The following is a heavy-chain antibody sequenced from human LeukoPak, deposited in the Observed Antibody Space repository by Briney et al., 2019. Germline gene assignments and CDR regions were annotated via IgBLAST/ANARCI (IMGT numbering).Heavy chain of an antibody. CDR2: IYSGGST. CDR1: GFTFSSYA. D-gene: IGHD6-19*01. CDR3: ARSSRAVAGLDY. V-gene: IGHV3-66*01. Sequence: GGSLRLSCAASGFTFSSYAMTWVRQAPGKGLEWVSVIYSGGSTYYADSVKGRFTISRDNSKNTLYLQMNSLRAEDTAVYYCARSSRAVAGLDYWGQGTLVTVSS. J-gene: IGHJ4*02.